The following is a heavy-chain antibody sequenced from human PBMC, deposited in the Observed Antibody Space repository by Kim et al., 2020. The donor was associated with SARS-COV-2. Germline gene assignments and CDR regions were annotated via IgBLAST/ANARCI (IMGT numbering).Heavy chain of an antibody. D-gene: IGHD2-2*02. V-gene: IGHV3-33*01. Sequence: GGSLRLSCAASGFTFSSYGMHWVRQAPGKGLEWVAVIWYDGSNKYYADSVKGRFTISRDNSKNTLYLQMNSLRAEDTAVYYCARDIQPAAIPALDYWGQGTLVTVSS. CDR1: GFTFSSYG. CDR2: IWYDGSNK. CDR3: ARDIQPAAIPALDY. J-gene: IGHJ4*02.